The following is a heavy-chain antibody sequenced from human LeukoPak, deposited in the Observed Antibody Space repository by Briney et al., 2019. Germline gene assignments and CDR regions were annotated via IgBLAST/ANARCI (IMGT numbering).Heavy chain of an antibody. CDR1: GGSFGGYY. Sequence: SETLSLTCAVYGGSFGGYYWNWIRQPPGEGLEWIGEINHSGSTNYNPSLKSRVTISVDTSKNQFSLKLSSVTAADTAVYYCAGRAVPAAIPHWFDPWGQGTLVTVSS. CDR3: AGRAVPAAIPHWFDP. V-gene: IGHV4-34*01. J-gene: IGHJ5*02. CDR2: INHSGST. D-gene: IGHD2-2*02.